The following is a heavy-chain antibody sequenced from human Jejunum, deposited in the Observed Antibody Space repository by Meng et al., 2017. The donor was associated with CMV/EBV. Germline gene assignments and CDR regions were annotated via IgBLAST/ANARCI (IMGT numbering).Heavy chain of an antibody. J-gene: IGHJ4*02. CDR3: ARDWNCDY. V-gene: IGHV3-48*04. CDR2: ITGSISSI. CDR1: SFTFSTYN. D-gene: IGHD1-1*01. Sequence: LSCAASSFTFSTYNMNWVRHAPGKGLGLVSYITGSISSIYYADSVKGRFTISRDNAKNSLYLQMNSLRAEDTAVYYCARDWNCDYWGQGTLVTVSS.